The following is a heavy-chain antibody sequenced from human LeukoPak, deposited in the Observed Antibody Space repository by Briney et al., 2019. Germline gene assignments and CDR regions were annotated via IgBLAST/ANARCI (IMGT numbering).Heavy chain of an antibody. J-gene: IGHJ4*02. CDR1: GFTFSSYG. CDR3: AKDMGYYDSSGYYGGGFDY. Sequence: SLCLYCAASGFTFSSYGMHWVRQAPGQGLEWGSGINWNSGSIGYADSVKGRFTISRDNAKNSLYLQMNSLRAEDTALYYCAKDMGYYDSSGYYGGGFDYWGQGTLVTVSS. D-gene: IGHD3-22*01. CDR2: INWNSGSI. V-gene: IGHV3-9*01.